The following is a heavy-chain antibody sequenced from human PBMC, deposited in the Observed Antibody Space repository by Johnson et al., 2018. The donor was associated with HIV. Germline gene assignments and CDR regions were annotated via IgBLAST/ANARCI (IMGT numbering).Heavy chain of an antibody. D-gene: IGHD6-6*01. V-gene: IGHV3-30*19. CDR3: AKVYSSSVPAPGI. J-gene: IGHJ3*02. CDR1: GFTFSSYG. Sequence: QVQLVESGGGVVQPGGSLRLSCAASGFTFSSYGMHWVRQAPGKGLEWVAVMSYDGSDKYYADSVKGRFTISRDNSKNTLYLQMNSLRAEDTAVYYCAKVYSSSVPAPGIWGQGTMVTVSS. CDR2: MSYDGSDK.